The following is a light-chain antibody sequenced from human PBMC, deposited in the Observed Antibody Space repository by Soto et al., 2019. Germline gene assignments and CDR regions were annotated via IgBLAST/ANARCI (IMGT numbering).Light chain of an antibody. CDR1: SSDVGGYNL. J-gene: IGLJ2*01. CDR3: SSSSSSSTVV. Sequence: QSALTQPASVSGSPGQSITISCTGTSSDVGGYNLVSWYQQHPGKAPKLMIYDVSNRPSGVSTRFSGSKSANTASLTISGVQDAEDEAYYCSSSSSSSTVVFGGGTKLTVL. V-gene: IGLV2-14*03. CDR2: DVS.